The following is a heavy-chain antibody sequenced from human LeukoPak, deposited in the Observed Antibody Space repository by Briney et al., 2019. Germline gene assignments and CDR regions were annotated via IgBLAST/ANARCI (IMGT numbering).Heavy chain of an antibody. Sequence: GGSLRLSCAASGFTFSSYGMSWVRQAPGKGLEWVSAISGSGGSTYYADSVKGRFTISRDNSKNTLYLQMNSLRAEDTAVYYCARVEYYDSSHIDYWGQGTLVTVSS. CDR3: ARVEYYDSSHIDY. D-gene: IGHD3-22*01. CDR1: GFTFSSYG. J-gene: IGHJ4*02. V-gene: IGHV3-23*01. CDR2: ISGSGGST.